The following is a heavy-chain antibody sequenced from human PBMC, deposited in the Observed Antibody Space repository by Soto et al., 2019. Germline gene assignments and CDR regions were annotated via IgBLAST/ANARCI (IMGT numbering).Heavy chain of an antibody. D-gene: IGHD3-10*01. CDR1: GGSISRCGYY. J-gene: IGHJ4*02. V-gene: IGHV4-31*03. CDR2: VYYSGST. Sequence: QVQLQESGPGLVKPSQTLSLTCTVSGGSISRCGYYWSWIRQHPGKGLEWIGYVYYSGSTYYNPSLKRRVTIPVDTSKNQFSLKVSSVTAADTAVYYCARVWGVVLWFGEPGGYFDYWGKGTLVTVSS. CDR3: ARVWGVVLWFGEPGGYFDY.